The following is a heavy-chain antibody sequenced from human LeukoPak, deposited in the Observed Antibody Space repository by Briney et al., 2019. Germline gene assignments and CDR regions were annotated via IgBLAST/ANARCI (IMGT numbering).Heavy chain of an antibody. Sequence: ASVKVSCKASGYNFSNYGISWVRQAPGQGLEWMGWISGYNGNTNYAQKLQGRVTMTTDTSTTTAYMELRSPRSDDTAVYYCARDRSLYTSMLESWGQGTLVTGSS. V-gene: IGHV1-18*01. CDR1: GYNFSNYG. D-gene: IGHD2-2*02. CDR2: ISGYNGNT. CDR3: ARDRSLYTSMLES. J-gene: IGHJ4*02.